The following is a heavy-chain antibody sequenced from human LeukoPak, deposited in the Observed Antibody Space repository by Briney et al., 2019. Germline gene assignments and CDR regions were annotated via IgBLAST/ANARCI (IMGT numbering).Heavy chain of an antibody. J-gene: IGHJ4*02. D-gene: IGHD4-17*01. CDR1: GGSISSYY. CDR2: IYYSGST. CDR3: ARHDGDFDY. Sequence: SETLSPTCTVSGGSISSYYWSWIRQPPGKGLEWIGYIYYSGSTNYNPSLKSRVTISVDTSKNQFSLKLSSVTAADTAVYYCARHDGDFDYWGQGTLVTVSS. V-gene: IGHV4-59*08.